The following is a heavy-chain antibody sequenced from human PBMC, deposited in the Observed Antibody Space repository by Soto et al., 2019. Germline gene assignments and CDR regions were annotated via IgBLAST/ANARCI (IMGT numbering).Heavy chain of an antibody. V-gene: IGHV1-69*13. CDR3: ARAPRIAARPPYYYYGMDV. CDR2: IIPIFGTA. D-gene: IGHD6-6*01. Sequence: SSVKVSCKASGGTFSSYAISWVRQAPGRWREWMGGIIPIFGTANYAQKFQGRVTITADESTSTAYMELSSLRSEDTAVYYCARAPRIAARPPYYYYGMDVWGQGTTVTVSS. J-gene: IGHJ6*02. CDR1: GGTFSSYA.